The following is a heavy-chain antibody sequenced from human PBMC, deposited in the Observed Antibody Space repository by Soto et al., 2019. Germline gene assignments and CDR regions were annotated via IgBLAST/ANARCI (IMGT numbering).Heavy chain of an antibody. CDR2: ISSNSAYI. J-gene: IGHJ5*02. Sequence: GSLRLSCAASGFTFRSFTMNWVRRAPAKGLEWVSTISSNSAYIYYTDALRGRFTISRDNAKNSLHLQMNSLRAEDTAVYYCTRDASRDSSARGWFDPWGPGTLVTVSS. CDR1: GFTFRSFT. CDR3: TRDASRDSSARGWFDP. D-gene: IGHD6-13*01. V-gene: IGHV3-21*01.